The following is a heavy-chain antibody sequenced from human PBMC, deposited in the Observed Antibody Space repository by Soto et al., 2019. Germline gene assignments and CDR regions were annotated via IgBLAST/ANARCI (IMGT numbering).Heavy chain of an antibody. D-gene: IGHD5-12*01. Sequence: SETLSLTCTVSGGSISSYYWSWIRQPPGKGLEWIGYIYYSGSTNYNPSLKSRVTISVDTSKNQFSLKLSSVTAADTAVYYCARDRGYDFPFDYWGQGTLVTVSS. V-gene: IGHV4-59*01. CDR3: ARDRGYDFPFDY. J-gene: IGHJ4*02. CDR2: IYYSGST. CDR1: GGSISSYY.